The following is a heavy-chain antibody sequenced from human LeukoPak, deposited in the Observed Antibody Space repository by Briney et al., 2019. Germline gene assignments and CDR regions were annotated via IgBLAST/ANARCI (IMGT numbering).Heavy chain of an antibody. Sequence: GGSLRLSCAASGFTFSSYAMSWVRQAPGKGLEWVSAISGSGGSTYYADSVKGRFTISRDNAKNSLYLQMNSLRAEDTALYYCANYDFWSGYYVWGQGTLVTVSS. CDR1: GFTFSSYA. J-gene: IGHJ4*02. V-gene: IGHV3-23*01. D-gene: IGHD3-3*01. CDR2: ISGSGGST. CDR3: ANYDFWSGYYV.